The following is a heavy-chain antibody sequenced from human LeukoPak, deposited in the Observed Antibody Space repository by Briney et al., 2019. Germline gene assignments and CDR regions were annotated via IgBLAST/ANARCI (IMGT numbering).Heavy chain of an antibody. CDR3: ANTPWFGELSDY. CDR2: ISGSGGST. Sequence: GGSLRLSCAASGFTFSSYAMSWVRQAPGKGLEWVSAISGSGGSTDYADSVKGRFTISRDNSKNTLYLQMNSLRAEGTAVYYCANTPWFGELSDYWGQGTLVTVSS. D-gene: IGHD3-10*01. J-gene: IGHJ4*02. V-gene: IGHV3-23*01. CDR1: GFTFSSYA.